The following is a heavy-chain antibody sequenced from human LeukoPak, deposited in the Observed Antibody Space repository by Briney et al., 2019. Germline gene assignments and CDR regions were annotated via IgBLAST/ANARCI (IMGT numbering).Heavy chain of an antibody. D-gene: IGHD3-10*01. CDR1: GGSISTYY. V-gene: IGHV4-34*01. J-gene: IGHJ4*02. CDR2: INHSGST. Sequence: SETLSLTCTVSGGSISTYYWSWIRQPPGKGLEWIGEINHSGSTNYNPSLKSRVTISVDTSKNQFSLKLSSVTAADTAVYYCARGRRGSSVPYFDYWGQGTLVTVSS. CDR3: ARGRRGSSVPYFDY.